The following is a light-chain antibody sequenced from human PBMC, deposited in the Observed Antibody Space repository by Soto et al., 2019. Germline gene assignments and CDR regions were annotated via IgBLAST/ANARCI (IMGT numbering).Light chain of an antibody. CDR1: QSISSY. CDR3: QRGYSTPRT. Sequence: DIPMTQSPCSLSAPVGDRVTITCRASQSISSYLNWYQQKPGKAPKLLIYAASSWQSGVPSRFRGSRSGTDFTLTISSLQPEDFATYYCQRGYSTPRTFGQGTKVEIK. J-gene: IGKJ1*01. CDR2: AAS. V-gene: IGKV1-39*01.